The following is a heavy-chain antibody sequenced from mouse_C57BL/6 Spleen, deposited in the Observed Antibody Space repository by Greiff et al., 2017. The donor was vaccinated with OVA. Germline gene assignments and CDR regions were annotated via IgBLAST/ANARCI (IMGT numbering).Heavy chain of an antibody. CDR3: ARLGRTTVVDAY. CDR1: GYTFTSYW. Sequence: QVQLKQPGAELVRPGSSVKLSCTASGYTFTSYWMDWVQQRPGQGLEWIGNIYPSDSETHYNQKFKDKATLTVDKSSSTAYMQLSSLTSEDSAVYYCARLGRTTVVDAYWGQGTPVTVSA. CDR2: IYPSDSET. D-gene: IGHD1-1*01. V-gene: IGHV1-61*01. J-gene: IGHJ3*01.